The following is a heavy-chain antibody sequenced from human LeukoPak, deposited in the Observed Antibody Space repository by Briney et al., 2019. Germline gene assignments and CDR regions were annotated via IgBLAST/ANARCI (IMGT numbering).Heavy chain of an antibody. V-gene: IGHV3-21*01. J-gene: IGHJ4*02. D-gene: IGHD3-10*01. CDR1: GFTFSSYS. Sequence: PGGSLRLSCAASGFTFSSYSTNWVRQAPGKGLEWVSSISSSSSYIYYADSVKGRFTISRDNSKNTLYLQMNSLRAEDTAVYYCAKVRPYGSGSYPFDYWGQGTLVTVSS. CDR2: ISSSSSYI. CDR3: AKVRPYGSGSYPFDY.